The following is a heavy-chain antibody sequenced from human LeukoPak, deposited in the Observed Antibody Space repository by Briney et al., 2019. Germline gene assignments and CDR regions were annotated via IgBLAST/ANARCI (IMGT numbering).Heavy chain of an antibody. CDR2: IYSGGST. V-gene: IGHV3-53*04. CDR3: ARSSAARYYYGMDV. D-gene: IGHD6-6*01. J-gene: IGHJ6*02. Sequence: GGSLRLSCAASGFTFSSYAMSWVRQAPGKGLEWVSVIYSGGSTYYADSVKGRFTISRHNSKNTLYLQMNSLRAEDTAVYYCARSSAARYYYGMDVWGQGTTVTVSS. CDR1: GFTFSSYA.